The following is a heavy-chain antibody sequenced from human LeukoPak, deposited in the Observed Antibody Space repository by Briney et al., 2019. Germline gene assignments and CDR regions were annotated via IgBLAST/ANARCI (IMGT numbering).Heavy chain of an antibody. Sequence: SETLSLTCTVSGDSISSYFWSWIREPPGKGLEWIGYVYYSGSTNYNPSLKSRVTISVDTSKNQFSLNLRSVTAADTAVYYCAKDGPFDIWGQGTMVAVSS. CDR3: AKDGPFDI. CDR2: VYYSGST. CDR1: GDSISSYF. J-gene: IGHJ3*02. D-gene: IGHD3/OR15-3a*01. V-gene: IGHV4-59*01.